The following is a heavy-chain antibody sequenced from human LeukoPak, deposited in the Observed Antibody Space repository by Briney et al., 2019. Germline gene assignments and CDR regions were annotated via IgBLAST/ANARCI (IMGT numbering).Heavy chain of an antibody. J-gene: IGHJ4*02. D-gene: IGHD3-22*01. CDR2: INPRGGST. V-gene: IGHV1-46*01. CDR1: GFTFTSHY. CDR3: ARDQDETSGYIDF. Sequence: ASVKVSCKASGFTFTSHYMHWVRQAPGQGLEWVGIINPRGGSTSYAHKFQGRVTMTGDTSTSTVYMELSSLRSEDTAVYYCARDQDETSGYIDFWGQGTLVTVSS.